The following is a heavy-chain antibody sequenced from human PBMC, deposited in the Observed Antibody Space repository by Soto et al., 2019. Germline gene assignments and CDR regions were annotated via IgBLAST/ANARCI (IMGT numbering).Heavy chain of an antibody. CDR3: ARDHGGSYWRGYYYYGMDV. D-gene: IGHD2-15*01. Sequence: QVQLVESGGGVVQPGRSLRLSCAASGFTFSSYAMHWVRQAPGKGLEWVAVISYDGSNKYYADSVKGRFTISRDNAKNTLYQQMNSLRAEDTAVYYCARDHGGSYWRGYYYYGMDVWGQGTTVTVSS. V-gene: IGHV3-30-3*01. J-gene: IGHJ6*02. CDR1: GFTFSSYA. CDR2: ISYDGSNK.